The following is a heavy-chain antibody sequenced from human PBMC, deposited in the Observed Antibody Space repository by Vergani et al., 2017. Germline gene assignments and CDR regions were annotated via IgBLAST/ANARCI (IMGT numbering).Heavy chain of an antibody. J-gene: IGHJ6*02. CDR1: GGSFNTYY. CDR2: IYSTGSS. Sequence: QVQLEESGPGLVKPSETLSLTCTVSGGSFNTYYWSWIRQSPGKGLEWIGYIYSTGSSNYNPSLNSRVTMAVDTSKNLFSLKLRSVTAADTAVYFCARVMYRDEASTGYRLEGMDILGQGTTVTISS. V-gene: IGHV4-59*13. D-gene: IGHD3-9*01. CDR3: ARVMYRDEASTGYRLEGMDI.